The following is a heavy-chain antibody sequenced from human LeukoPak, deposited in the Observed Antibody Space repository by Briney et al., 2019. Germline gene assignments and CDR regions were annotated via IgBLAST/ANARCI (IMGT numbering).Heavy chain of an antibody. CDR1: GYDFSGYRFTNYW. D-gene: IGHD1-26*01. CDR3: ATSTYSATYHFDY. CDR2: IYVGDSDT. J-gene: IGHJ4*02. V-gene: IGHV5-51*01. Sequence: GGSLKISCQGSGYDFSGYRFTNYWIGWVRQMPGKGLEWMGVIYVGDSDTRYSPSFQGQVTISADKSTSTAYLQWSSLKASDTAIYYCATSTYSATYHFDYWGQGTLVTVSS.